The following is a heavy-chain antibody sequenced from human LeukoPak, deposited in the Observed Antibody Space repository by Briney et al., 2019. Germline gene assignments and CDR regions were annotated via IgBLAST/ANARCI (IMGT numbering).Heavy chain of an antibody. D-gene: IGHD5-12*01. J-gene: IGHJ5*02. CDR3: ASRGVDIVATTMGFDP. CDR1: GGSISSGGYY. Sequence: SRTLSLTCTDSGGSISSGGYYGSWIRQAPGRGLEWFGYIYHSGSTYYNPSLKSRVTISVDRSKNKFSLKLSSVTAADTAVYYCASRGVDIVATTMGFDPWGQGTLVTVSS. CDR2: IYHSGST. V-gene: IGHV4-30-2*01.